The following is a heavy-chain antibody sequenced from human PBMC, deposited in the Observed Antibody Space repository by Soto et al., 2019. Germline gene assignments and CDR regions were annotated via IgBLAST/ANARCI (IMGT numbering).Heavy chain of an antibody. V-gene: IGHV4-4*02. J-gene: IGHJ4*02. D-gene: IGHD4-17*01. CDR1: GGSISSSNW. Sequence: QVQLQESGPGLVKPSGTLSLTCAVSGGSISSSNWWSWVRQPPGKGLEWIGEIYHSGSTNYNPSLMSRVTISVDKSKNQFSLKLSSVTAADTAVYYCASIHDYGDYQMNYDYWGQGTLVTVSS. CDR3: ASIHDYGDYQMNYDY. CDR2: IYHSGST.